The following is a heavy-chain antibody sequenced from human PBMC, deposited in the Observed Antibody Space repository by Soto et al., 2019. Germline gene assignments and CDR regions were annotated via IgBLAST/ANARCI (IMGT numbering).Heavy chain of an antibody. J-gene: IGHJ4*02. CDR2: IYYSGST. V-gene: IGHV4-59*01. Sequence: PSETLSLTCTVSGGSISSYYWSWIRQPPGKGLEWIGYIYYSGSTNYNPSLKSRVTISVDTSKNQFSLKLSSVTAADTAVYYCARVFDADSSGFLPDYWGQGTLVTVSS. CDR3: ARVFDADSSGFLPDY. CDR1: GGSISSYY. D-gene: IGHD3-22*01.